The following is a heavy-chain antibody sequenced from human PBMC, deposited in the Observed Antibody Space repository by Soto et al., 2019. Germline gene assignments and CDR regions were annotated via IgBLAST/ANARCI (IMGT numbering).Heavy chain of an antibody. V-gene: IGHV3-30-3*01. D-gene: IGHD3-10*01. CDR2: ISFDGSTE. J-gene: IGHJ6*02. Sequence: QVQLVESGGGVVQPGRSLRLSCAASGFTFISYAMHWVRQAPGKGLEWVAVISFDGSTEYYADSVKGRFTISRDNSKNTVYRQINSLRSDDTAVYHCARSRHVSWSYTHFHYGLDVWGQGNTVTVSS. CDR1: GFTFISYA. CDR3: ARSRHVSWSYTHFHYGLDV.